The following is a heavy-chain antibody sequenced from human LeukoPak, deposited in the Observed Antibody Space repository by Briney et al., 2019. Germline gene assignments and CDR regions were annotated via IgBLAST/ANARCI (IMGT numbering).Heavy chain of an antibody. CDR3: AKDGPPHFDY. CDR2: IRYDGRNK. Sequence: PGGSLRLSCAASGFTFSSYGMHWVRQAPGKGREWVALIRYDGRNKYYADSVKGRFAISRDNSKNTMYLQMNSLKPEDTAVYYCAKDGPPHFDYWGQGTLVTVSS. CDR1: GFTFSSYG. V-gene: IGHV3-30*02. J-gene: IGHJ4*02.